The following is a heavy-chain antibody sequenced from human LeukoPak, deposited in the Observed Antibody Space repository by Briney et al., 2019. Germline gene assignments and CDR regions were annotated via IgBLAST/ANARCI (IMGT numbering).Heavy chain of an antibody. CDR1: GGTFSSYA. D-gene: IGHD5-18*01. J-gene: IGHJ5*02. Sequence: SVKVSCKASGGTFSSYAISWVRQAPGQGLEWMGGIIPIFGTANYAQKFQGRVTITADESTSTAYMELSSLRSEDTAVYYCARDYTAMAVNCFDPWGQGTLVTVSS. CDR3: ARDYTAMAVNCFDP. V-gene: IGHV1-69*13. CDR2: IIPIFGTA.